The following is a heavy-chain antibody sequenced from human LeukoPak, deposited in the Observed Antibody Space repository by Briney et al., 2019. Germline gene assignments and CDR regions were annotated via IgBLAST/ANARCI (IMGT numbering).Heavy chain of an antibody. V-gene: IGHV3-74*01. D-gene: IGHD3-22*01. CDR1: GFTFSSHW. Sequence: GGSLRLSCAASGFTFSSHWMHWVRQAPGKGLVWVSRINSDGTSTTYADSVNGRFTISRDNAKNTLYLQMNSLRVEDTAVFHCAREGTYSNGPDYWGQGTLVTVSS. J-gene: IGHJ4*02. CDR2: INSDGTST. CDR3: AREGTYSNGPDY.